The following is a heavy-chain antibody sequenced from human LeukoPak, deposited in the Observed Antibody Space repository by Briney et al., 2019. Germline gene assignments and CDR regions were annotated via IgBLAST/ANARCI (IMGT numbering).Heavy chain of an antibody. CDR3: ARSATDAFDI. D-gene: IGHD3-3*01. J-gene: IGHJ3*02. Sequence: GGSLRLSCAASGFTFRSFWMHWVRQDPGKGLVWVSHMNGDGTSISYADSVKGRFTISRDNAKSTLYLQMNRLKAEDTAVYYCARSATDAFDIWGQGTMVTVSS. CDR2: MNGDGTSI. CDR1: GFTFRSFW. V-gene: IGHV3-74*01.